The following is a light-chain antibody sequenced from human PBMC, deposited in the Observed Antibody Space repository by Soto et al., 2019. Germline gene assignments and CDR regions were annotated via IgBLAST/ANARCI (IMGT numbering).Light chain of an antibody. Sequence: EVVMTQSPATLSASPGERVILSCRASQNIGSNLAWYQQRPGQAPRLLMYGASTRATETPARFSGSGSATDFTLTISSLQSEDFAVYFCQQYNNWPSFGQGTRLEIK. CDR3: QQYNNWPS. V-gene: IGKV3-15*01. CDR2: GAS. J-gene: IGKJ5*01. CDR1: QNIGSN.